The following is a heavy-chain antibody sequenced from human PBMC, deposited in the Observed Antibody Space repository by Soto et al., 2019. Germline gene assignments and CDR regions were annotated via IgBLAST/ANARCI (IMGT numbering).Heavy chain of an antibody. V-gene: IGHV4-30-2*01. CDR1: GGSISSTGYS. D-gene: IGHD1-26*01. J-gene: IGHJ4*02. Sequence: TLSLTCAVSGGSISSTGYSWNWIRQPPGKGLEWIGYISHSGSTYYNPSLRSRVTISVDTSKNQFSLTLTSVTAADMAVYYCAGHSVTYYDFDYWGQGTLVTVSS. CDR3: AGHSVTYYDFDY. CDR2: ISHSGST.